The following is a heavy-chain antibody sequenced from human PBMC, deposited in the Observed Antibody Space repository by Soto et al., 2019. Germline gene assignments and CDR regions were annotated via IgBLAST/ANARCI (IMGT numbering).Heavy chain of an antibody. D-gene: IGHD1-26*01. CDR3: ARGLLAGEVYYYYYGMDV. V-gene: IGHV1-8*01. J-gene: IGHJ6*02. CDR1: GYTFTSYD. Sequence: GASVKVSCKASGYTFTSYDINWVRQATGQGLEWMGWMNPNSGNTGYAQKFQGRVTMTRNTSISTAYMELSSLRSEDTAVYYCARGLLAGEVYYYYYGMDVWGQGTTVTVSS. CDR2: MNPNSGNT.